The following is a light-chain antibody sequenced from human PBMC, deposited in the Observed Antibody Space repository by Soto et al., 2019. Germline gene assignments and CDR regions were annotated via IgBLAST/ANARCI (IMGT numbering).Light chain of an antibody. CDR1: QSVSSY. CDR3: QQRSNWPPIT. J-gene: IGKJ5*01. CDR2: DAS. Sequence: SPATLSLSPGERATLSRRASQSVSSYLAWYQQKPGQAPRLLIYDASNRATGIPARFSGSGSGTDFTLTISSLEPEDFAVYYCQQRSNWPPITFGQGTRLEIK. V-gene: IGKV3-11*01.